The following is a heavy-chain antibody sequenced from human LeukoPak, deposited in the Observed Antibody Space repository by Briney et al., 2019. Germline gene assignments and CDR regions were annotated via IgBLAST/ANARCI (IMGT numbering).Heavy chain of an antibody. J-gene: IGHJ4*02. CDR3: ARQRGSTSCPDY. V-gene: IGHV5-51*01. CDR2: IYPGDSDT. CDR1: GYSFTNCW. D-gene: IGHD2-2*01. Sequence: GESLKISCKGSGYSFTNCWIAWVRQMPGKGLEWMGIIYPGDSDTRYNPSFQGQVTISADKSISTAYLQWSSLKASDTAMYYCARQRGSTSCPDYWGQGTLVTVSS.